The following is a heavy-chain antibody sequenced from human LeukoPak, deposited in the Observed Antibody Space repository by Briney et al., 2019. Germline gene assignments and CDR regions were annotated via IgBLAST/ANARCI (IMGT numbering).Heavy chain of an antibody. CDR1: GGSFSGYY. J-gene: IGHJ6*04. CDR2: IYSGGST. V-gene: IGHV3-66*01. Sequence: ETLSLTCAVYGGSFSGYYRSWIRQPPGKGLEWVSVIYSGGSTYYADSVKGRFTISRDNSKNTLYLQMNSLRAEDTAVYYCARDRILRGYSYGLALDVWGKGTTVTISS. D-gene: IGHD5-18*01. CDR3: ARDRILRGYSYGLALDV.